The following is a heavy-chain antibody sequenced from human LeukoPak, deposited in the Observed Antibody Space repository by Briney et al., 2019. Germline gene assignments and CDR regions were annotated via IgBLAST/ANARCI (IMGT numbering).Heavy chain of an antibody. CDR3: ARVSLSSSWYSPWFDP. Sequence: GGSLRLSCAASGFTFSSYGIHWVRQAPGKGLEWVAVIWYDGSNKYYADSVKGRFTISRDNSKNTLYLQMNSLRAEDTAVYYCARVSLSSSWYSPWFDPWGQGTLVTVSS. D-gene: IGHD6-13*01. J-gene: IGHJ5*02. V-gene: IGHV3-33*01. CDR1: GFTFSSYG. CDR2: IWYDGSNK.